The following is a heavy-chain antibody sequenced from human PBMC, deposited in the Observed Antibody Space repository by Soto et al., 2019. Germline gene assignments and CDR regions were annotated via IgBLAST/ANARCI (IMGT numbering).Heavy chain of an antibody. CDR3: ARVPAP. J-gene: IGHJ5*02. CDR2: IYHSGST. CDR1: GGSISSCGYS. V-gene: IGHV4-30-2*01. Sequence: QLQLQESGSRLVKPSQTLSLTCAVSGGSISSCGYSWSWIRQPPGKGLEWIGYIYHSGSTYYNPSLKSRVTISVDRSKNQFSLELSSVTAADTAVYYCARVPAPWGQGTLVTVSS.